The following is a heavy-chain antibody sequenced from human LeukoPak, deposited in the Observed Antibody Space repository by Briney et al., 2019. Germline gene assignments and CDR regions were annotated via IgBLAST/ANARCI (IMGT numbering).Heavy chain of an antibody. CDR1: GFTFSIYA. Sequence: PGGSLRLSCAASGFTFSIYAMSWVRQAPGKGLEWVSGISGSGDNTYYADPVKGRFTISRDNSKNTLYLQMNSLRAEDTAVYYCAKEGDFWSGQIDSWGQGTLVTVSS. D-gene: IGHD3-3*01. J-gene: IGHJ4*02. V-gene: IGHV3-23*01. CDR3: AKEGDFWSGQIDS. CDR2: ISGSGDNT.